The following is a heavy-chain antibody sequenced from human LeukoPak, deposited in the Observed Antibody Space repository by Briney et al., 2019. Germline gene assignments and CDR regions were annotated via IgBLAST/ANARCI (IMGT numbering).Heavy chain of an antibody. D-gene: IGHD7-27*01. J-gene: IGHJ5*02. CDR2: INPNSGGT. CDR3: ARGNWGKYNWFDP. V-gene: IGHV1-2*02. CDR1: GYTFTGYY. Sequence: ASVKVSCKASGYTFTGYYMHWLRQAPGQGLEWMGWINPNSGGTNYAQKFQGRVTMTRDTSISTAYMELSRLRSDDTAVYYCARGNWGKYNWFDPWGQGTLVTVSS.